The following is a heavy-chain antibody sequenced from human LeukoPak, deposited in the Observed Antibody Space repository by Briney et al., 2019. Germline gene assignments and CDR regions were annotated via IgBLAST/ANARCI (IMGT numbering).Heavy chain of an antibody. D-gene: IGHD6-19*01. V-gene: IGHV1-69*06. J-gene: IGHJ4*02. Sequence: ASVKVSCKASGDTFSSYAISWVRQAPGQGLEWMGGIIPIFGTANYAQKFQGRVTITADKSTSTAYMELSSLRSEDTAVYYCARDLTGYSSGWYYFDYWGQGTLVTVSS. CDR1: GDTFSSYA. CDR3: ARDLTGYSSGWYYFDY. CDR2: IIPIFGTA.